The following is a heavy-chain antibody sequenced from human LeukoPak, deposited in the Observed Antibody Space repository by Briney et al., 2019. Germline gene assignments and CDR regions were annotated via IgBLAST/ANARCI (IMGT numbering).Heavy chain of an antibody. CDR2: ISYDGSNK. V-gene: IGHV3-30*18. Sequence: GGSLRLSCAASGFTFSSYGMHWVRQAPGKGLEWVAVISYDGSNKYYADSVKGRFTISRDNSKNTLYLQMNSLRPEDTAVYYCAKDPSRGSSWYDYWGQGTLVTVSS. D-gene: IGHD6-13*01. CDR1: GFTFSSYG. CDR3: AKDPSRGSSWYDY. J-gene: IGHJ4*02.